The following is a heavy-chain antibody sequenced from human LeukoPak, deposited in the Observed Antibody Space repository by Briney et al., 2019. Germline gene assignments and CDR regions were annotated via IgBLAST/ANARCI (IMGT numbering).Heavy chain of an antibody. J-gene: IGHJ6*02. CDR1: GYTFTGYY. V-gene: IGHV1-2*02. Sequence: ASVKVSCKASGYTFTGYYMHWVRQAPGQGLEWMGWINPNSGGTNYAQKFQGRVAMTRDTSISTAYMELSSLRSEDTAVYYCASKRLERLSGSSYYYGMDVWGQGTTVTVSS. CDR3: ASKRLERLSGSSYYYGMDV. CDR2: INPNSGGT. D-gene: IGHD1-1*01.